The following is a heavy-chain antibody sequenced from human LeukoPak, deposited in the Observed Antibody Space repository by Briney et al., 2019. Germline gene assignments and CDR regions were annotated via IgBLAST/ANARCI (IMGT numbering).Heavy chain of an antibody. V-gene: IGHV1-69*05. CDR1: GGTFSSCS. CDR3: ARVDRYHYYLDV. CDR2: IMPLFNTA. J-gene: IGHJ6*03. Sequence: GASVKVSCKASGGTFSSCSITWVRQAPGQGLEWMGGIMPLFNTANYAQQFQGRVTITTDESTSTAYMELSSLRFEDTAMYYCARVDRYHYYLDVWGKGTTVTVSS.